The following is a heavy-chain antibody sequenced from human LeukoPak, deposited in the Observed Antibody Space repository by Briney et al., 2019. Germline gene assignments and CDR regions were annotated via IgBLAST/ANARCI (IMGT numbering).Heavy chain of an antibody. J-gene: IGHJ6*02. CDR3: TVTIYYYYGTDV. Sequence: GGPLRLSCAASGFAFSDHYMDWVRQAPGKGLEWVGRTRNKANSYTTEYAASVKGRFTISRGDSKNSLYLQMNSLKTEDTAVYYCTVTIYYYYGTDVWGQGTTVTVSS. V-gene: IGHV3-72*01. CDR2: TRNKANSYTT. D-gene: IGHD4-17*01. CDR1: GFAFSDHY.